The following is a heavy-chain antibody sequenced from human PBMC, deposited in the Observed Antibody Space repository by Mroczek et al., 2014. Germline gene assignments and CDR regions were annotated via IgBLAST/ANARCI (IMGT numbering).Heavy chain of an antibody. CDR2: IWYDGSNK. Sequence: SGGGAWGPGLGEGPLRLSCAAVWSSPSVAMAMRLGSAKAPGKGLEWWAVIWYDGSNKYYAESVRADSPSPETMPRTRCICKMNNLRVEDTALYYCARDVSRSSGASYGFDHWGQGTLVTVPS. CDR1: SSPSVAMA. V-gene: IGHV3-33*01. D-gene: IGHD2-21*01. CDR3: ARDVSRSSGASYGFDH. J-gene: IGHJ4*02.